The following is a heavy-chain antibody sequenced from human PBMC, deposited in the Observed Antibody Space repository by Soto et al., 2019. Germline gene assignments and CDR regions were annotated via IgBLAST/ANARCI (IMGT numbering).Heavy chain of an antibody. D-gene: IGHD6-19*01. J-gene: IGHJ4*02. CDR3: VKDTDSSGWDPGYFDS. CDR1: XXSFSRXX. V-gene: IGHV3-30-3*02. CDR2: ISYDGRNK. Sequence: SCAAXXXSFSRXXXXXVRQAPXXXXXXXXVISYDGRNKYYXDSVKGRFTISRDNSXXXXXLQINSLRTEDTAVYYCVKDTDSSGWDPGYFDSWGQGTLVTVSS.